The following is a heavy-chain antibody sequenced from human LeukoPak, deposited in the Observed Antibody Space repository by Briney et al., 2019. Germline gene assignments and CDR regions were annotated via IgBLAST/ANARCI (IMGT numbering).Heavy chain of an antibody. D-gene: IGHD2-15*01. J-gene: IGHJ4*02. CDR3: ARGLYCSGGSCRFDY. Sequence: GESLKISCEGSGYSVTSSLIGWVRQMPGKGLGWMGIIYPGDSDIRYSPSFQGQVTISADKSITTAYLQWSSLKASDTAIEYCARGLYCSGGSCRFDYWGEGTPVTVSS. V-gene: IGHV5-51*01. CDR1: GYSVTSSL. CDR2: IYPGDSDI.